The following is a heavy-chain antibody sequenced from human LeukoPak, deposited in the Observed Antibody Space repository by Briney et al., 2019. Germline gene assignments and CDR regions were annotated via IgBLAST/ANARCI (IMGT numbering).Heavy chain of an antibody. CDR3: ATTDYDILTGYQRWFDP. CDR2: IDPSDSYT. Sequence: GESLKISCKGSGYSFTSYWISWVRQMPGKGLEWMGRIDPSDSYTNYSPSFRGHVTISADKSISTAYLQWSSLKASDTAMYYCATTDYDILTGYQRWFDPWGQGTLVTVSS. V-gene: IGHV5-10-1*01. CDR1: GYSFTSYW. D-gene: IGHD3-9*01. J-gene: IGHJ5*02.